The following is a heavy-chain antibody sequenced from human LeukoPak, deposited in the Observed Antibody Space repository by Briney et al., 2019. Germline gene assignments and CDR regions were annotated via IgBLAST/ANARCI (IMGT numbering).Heavy chain of an antibody. CDR3: ARDRHRRDCSSTSCSGGEIDY. D-gene: IGHD2-2*01. J-gene: IGHJ4*02. V-gene: IGHV1-46*01. CDR1: GYTFTSYY. Sequence: ASVKVSCKASGYTFTSYYMHWVRQAPGQGLEWMGIINPSGGSTSYAQKFQGRVTMTRDTSTSTVYMELSSLRSEDTAVYYCARDRHRRDCSSTSCSGGEIDYWGQGTLVTVSS. CDR2: INPSGGST.